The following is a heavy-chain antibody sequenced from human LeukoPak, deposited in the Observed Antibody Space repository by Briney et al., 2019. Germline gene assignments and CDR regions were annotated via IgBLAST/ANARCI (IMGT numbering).Heavy chain of an antibody. J-gene: IGHJ3*02. CDR1: GGSISSGNYY. CDR3: ARTSRYHYGSVLKI. Sequence: SETLSLTCTVSGGSISSGNYYWTWIPQSAGKGLEWIGRISSSGSTSYTPSLKSRVTISRDTSKNQFSLNLSSVTAADTAVYYCARTSRYHYGSVLKIWGQGTLVTVSS. V-gene: IGHV4-61*02. CDR2: ISSSGST. D-gene: IGHD3-10*01.